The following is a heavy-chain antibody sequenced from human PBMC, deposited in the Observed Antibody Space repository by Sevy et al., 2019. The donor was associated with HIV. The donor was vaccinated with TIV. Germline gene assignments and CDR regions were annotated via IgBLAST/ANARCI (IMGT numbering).Heavy chain of an antibody. CDR2: IYWNDDK. Sequence: SGPTLVKPTQTLTLTCTFSGFSLSTSGVGVGWIRQPPGKALEWLALIYWNDDKRYSPSLKSRLTITKDTSKNQVVLTMTNMDPVDTATYYCAHRGSSSWYHGGAFDIWGQGTMVTVSS. J-gene: IGHJ3*02. CDR1: GFSLSTSGVG. D-gene: IGHD6-13*01. CDR3: AHRGSSSWYHGGAFDI. V-gene: IGHV2-5*01.